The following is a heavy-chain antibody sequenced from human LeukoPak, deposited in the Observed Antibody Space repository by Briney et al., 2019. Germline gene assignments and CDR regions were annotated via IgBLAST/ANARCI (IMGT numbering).Heavy chain of an antibody. Sequence: GAAVKVSCKASGGTFSSYAISGVRQAPGQGLEWMGGIIPIFGTANYAQKFQGRVTITADESTSTAYMELSSLRSEDTAMYYCARLEVTGDSTGEYCGQGTLVTVSS. CDR3: ARLEVTGDSTGEY. CDR1: GGTFSSYA. CDR2: IIPIFGTA. D-gene: IGHD7-27*01. J-gene: IGHJ4*02. V-gene: IGHV1-69*13.